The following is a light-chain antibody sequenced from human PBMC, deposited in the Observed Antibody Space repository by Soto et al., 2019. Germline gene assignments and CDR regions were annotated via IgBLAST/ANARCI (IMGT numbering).Light chain of an antibody. CDR3: QQYKLWYT. J-gene: IGKJ2*01. CDR2: DAS. CDR1: QSISSD. V-gene: IGKV3-15*01. Sequence: EIVMTQSPATLSVSPGERATLSCRASQSISSDLAWYRQKPGQAPRLLIYDASTRATGIPARFSGSGSGTEFTLTISSLQSEDFAVYYCQQYKLWYTFAQGTKLEIK.